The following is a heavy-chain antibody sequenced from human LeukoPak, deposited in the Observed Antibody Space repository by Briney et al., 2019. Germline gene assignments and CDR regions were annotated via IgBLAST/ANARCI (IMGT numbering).Heavy chain of an antibody. J-gene: IGHJ4*02. CDR1: GFTFSSYW. CDR3: ARDVYGADY. V-gene: IGHV4-34*01. D-gene: IGHD4-17*01. Sequence: GSLRLSCAASGFTFSSYWMSWIRQPPGKGLEWIGEINHSGSTNYNPSLKSRVTISVDTSKNQFSLKLSSVTAADTAVYYCARDVYGADYWGQGTLVTVSS. CDR2: INHSGST.